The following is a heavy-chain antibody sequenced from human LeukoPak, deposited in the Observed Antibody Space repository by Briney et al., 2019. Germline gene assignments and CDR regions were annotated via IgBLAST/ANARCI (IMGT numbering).Heavy chain of an antibody. Sequence: GASVKVSCKASGYTFTSYGISWVRQAPGQGLEWMGGIIPIFGTANYAQKFQGRVTITADKSTSTAYMELSSLRSEDTAVYYCSRDSGNYWYFDYWGQGTLVTVSS. CDR3: SRDSGNYWYFDY. J-gene: IGHJ4*02. CDR1: GYTFTSYG. CDR2: IIPIFGTA. D-gene: IGHD1-26*01. V-gene: IGHV1-69*06.